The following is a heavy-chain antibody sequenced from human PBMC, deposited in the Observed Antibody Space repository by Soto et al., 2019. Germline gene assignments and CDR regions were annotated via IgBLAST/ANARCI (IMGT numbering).Heavy chain of an antibody. J-gene: IGHJ6*04. V-gene: IGHV4-59*01. CDR2: IYYSGST. CDR3: ARDTGRYYDRFYYYYGLDV. D-gene: IGHD3-22*01. CDR1: GGAISRYY. Sequence: QVQLQESGPGLVKPSETLSLTCTVSGGAISRYYWSWIRQPPGKGLEWIGYIYYSGSTNYNPSLQSRVTISVDTSKNQCSLKLSSGTAADTAVYYCARDTGRYYDRFYYYYGLDVWGKGTTVTVSS.